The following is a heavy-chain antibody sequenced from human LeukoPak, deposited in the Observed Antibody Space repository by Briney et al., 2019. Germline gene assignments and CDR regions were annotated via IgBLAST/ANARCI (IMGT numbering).Heavy chain of an antibody. J-gene: IGHJ1*01. D-gene: IGHD6-19*01. CDR1: GGTFSSYA. Sequence: SVTVSCKASGGTFSSYAISWVRQAPGQGLEWMGRIIPILGIANYAQKFQGRVTITADKSTSTAYMELSSLRSEDTAVYYCARFSTYSSGWYPEYFQHWGQGTLVTVSS. CDR2: IIPILGIA. CDR3: ARFSTYSSGWYPEYFQH. V-gene: IGHV1-69*04.